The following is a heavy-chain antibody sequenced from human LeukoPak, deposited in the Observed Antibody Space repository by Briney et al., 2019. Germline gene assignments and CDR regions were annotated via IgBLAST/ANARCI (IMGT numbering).Heavy chain of an antibody. V-gene: IGHV4-59*08. D-gene: IGHD6-13*01. CDR1: GGSISSYY. CDR3: ARHRGVRSSSRQGAFDI. J-gene: IGHJ3*02. Sequence: PSETLSLTCTVSGGSISSYYWSWIRQPPGKGLEWIGYIYYSGSTNYNPSLKSRVTISVDTSKNQFSLKLSSVTAADTAVYYCARHRGVRSSSRQGAFDIWGQGTMVTVSS. CDR2: IYYSGST.